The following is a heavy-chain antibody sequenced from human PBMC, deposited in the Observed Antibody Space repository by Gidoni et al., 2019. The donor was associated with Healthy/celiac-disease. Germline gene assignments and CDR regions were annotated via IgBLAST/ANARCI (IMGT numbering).Heavy chain of an antibody. CDR3: ASYDILTDSLDY. CDR1: GLPFNCCT. CDR2: ITSSSSYI. V-gene: IGHV3-21*01. Sequence: EVQLVESGGGLFQPGGSLGLSCVASGLPFNCCTMNWVRQAPGKGLEWVSSITSSSSYIYYADSVKGRFTISRDNAKNSLYLQMNSLRAEDTAVYYCASYDILTDSLDYWGQGTLVTVSS. J-gene: IGHJ4*02. D-gene: IGHD3-9*01.